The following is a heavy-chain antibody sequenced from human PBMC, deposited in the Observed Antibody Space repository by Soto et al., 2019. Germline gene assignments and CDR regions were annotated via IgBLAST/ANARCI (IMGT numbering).Heavy chain of an antibody. J-gene: IGHJ4*02. Sequence: GGSLRLSCAASGFTFSSYAMSWVRQAPGKGLEWVSVISGSDDSTYYADSVKGRFTISRDNSKNTLYLQMNSLRAEDTAVYYCAKRSSSSTFDYWGQGTLVTVAS. V-gene: IGHV3-23*01. D-gene: IGHD6-6*01. CDR1: GFTFSSYA. CDR3: AKRSSSSTFDY. CDR2: ISGSDDST.